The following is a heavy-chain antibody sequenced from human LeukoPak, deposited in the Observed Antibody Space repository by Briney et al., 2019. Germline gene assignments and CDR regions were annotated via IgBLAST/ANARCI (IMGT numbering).Heavy chain of an antibody. CDR1: GHTFTSYG. CDR2: ISAYNGNT. V-gene: IGHV1-18*01. CDR3: ARVVPSIAAAGTDYYYYYMDV. D-gene: IGHD6-13*01. Sequence: GASVKVSCKASGHTFTSYGISWVRQAPGQGLEWMGWISAYNGNTNYAQKLQGRVTMTTDTSTSTAYMELRSLRSDDTAVYYCARVVPSIAAAGTDYYYYYMDVWGKGTTVTVSS. J-gene: IGHJ6*03.